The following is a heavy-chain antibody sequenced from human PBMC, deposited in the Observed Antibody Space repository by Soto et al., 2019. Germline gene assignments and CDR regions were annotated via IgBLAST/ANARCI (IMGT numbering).Heavy chain of an antibody. CDR2: IKQDGSEK. CDR1: GFTFSSYW. Sequence: PGGSLRLSCAASGFTFSSYWMSWVRQAPGKGLEWVANIKQDGSEKYYVDSVKGRFTISRDNAKNSLYLQMNSLRAEDTAVYYCARADYYDSSGYYYYFDYWGQGTLVTVS. CDR3: ARADYYDSSGYYYYFDY. J-gene: IGHJ4*02. D-gene: IGHD3-22*01. V-gene: IGHV3-7*01.